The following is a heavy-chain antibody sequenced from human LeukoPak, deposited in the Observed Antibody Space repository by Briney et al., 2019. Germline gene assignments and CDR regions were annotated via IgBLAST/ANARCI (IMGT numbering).Heavy chain of an antibody. Sequence: ASVKVSCKASGGTFSSYAIRWERQAPGQGLEWMGGIIPIFGTANYAQKFQGRVTITADESTSTAYMELSSLRSEDTAVYYCARDLSLATVTTGLGYWGQGTLVTVSS. J-gene: IGHJ4*02. V-gene: IGHV1-69*13. D-gene: IGHD4-17*01. CDR3: ARDLSLATVTTGLGY. CDR2: IIPIFGTA. CDR1: GGTFSSYA.